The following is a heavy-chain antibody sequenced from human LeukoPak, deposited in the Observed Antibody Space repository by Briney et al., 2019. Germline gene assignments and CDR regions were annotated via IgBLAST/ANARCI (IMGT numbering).Heavy chain of an antibody. Sequence: GGSLRLSCAASGFTFSSSSMNWVRQAPEKGLEWVSYISTSGGTIYYADSVEGRFTISRDNSKNTLYLQMNSLRAEDTAVYYCARPCGEGELLLPFNYWGQGTLVTVSS. J-gene: IGHJ4*02. CDR1: GFTFSSSS. V-gene: IGHV3-48*01. D-gene: IGHD1-26*01. CDR2: ISTSGGTI. CDR3: ARPCGEGELLLPFNY.